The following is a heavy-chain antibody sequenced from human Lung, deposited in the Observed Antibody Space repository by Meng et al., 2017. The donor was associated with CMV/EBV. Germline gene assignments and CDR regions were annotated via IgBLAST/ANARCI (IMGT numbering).Heavy chain of an antibody. CDR1: GYTFTAHY. CDR3: ARDNNWGLDY. Sequence: ASVXVSCKASGYTFTAHYFHWVRQAPGQGLEWMGWIHPHRGDTNYAQQFQGRVTLTRDTSINTGYMELTRLTSDDTDVYYCARDNNWGLDYWGQGTVVTVSS. V-gene: IGHV1-2*02. D-gene: IGHD7-27*01. CDR2: IHPHRGDT. J-gene: IGHJ4*02.